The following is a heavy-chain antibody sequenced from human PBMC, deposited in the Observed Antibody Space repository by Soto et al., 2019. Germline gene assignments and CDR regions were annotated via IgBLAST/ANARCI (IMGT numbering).Heavy chain of an antibody. V-gene: IGHV4-31*03. J-gene: IGHJ5*02. CDR3: ARSIDP. Sequence: SEALSLTCTVSGGSVSSGGYYWGWIRQDPGKGLGWVGYSFYSGTTYYNPSLKSRVTISVDTSKNQFSLKLISVTAADTAVYYCARSIDPWGQGTLVTVSS. CDR1: GGSVSSGGYY. CDR2: SFYSGTT.